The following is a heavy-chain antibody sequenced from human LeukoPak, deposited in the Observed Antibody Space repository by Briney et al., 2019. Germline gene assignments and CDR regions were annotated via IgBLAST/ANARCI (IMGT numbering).Heavy chain of an antibody. V-gene: IGHV1-2*02. J-gene: IGHJ6*02. CDR3: ARAEGTAMVSGGMDV. D-gene: IGHD5-18*01. CDR2: INPNSGDT. CDR1: GYTFTGYY. Sequence: GASVKVSCKASGYTFTGYYMHWVRQAPGQGLEWMGWINPNSGDTNYAQKFRGRVAMTRDTSISTAYMELSRLRSGDTAVYYCARAEGTAMVSGGMDVWGQGTTVTVSS.